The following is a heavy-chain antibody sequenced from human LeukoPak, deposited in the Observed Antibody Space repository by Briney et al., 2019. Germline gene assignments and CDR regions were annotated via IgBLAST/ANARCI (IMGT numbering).Heavy chain of an antibody. V-gene: IGHV1-69*05. J-gene: IGHJ6*03. D-gene: IGHD6-6*01. CDR3: ARRVREGSSNYYYYYMDV. CDR2: IIPIFGTA. Sequence: SVKVSCKASGGTFSSYAISWVRQAPGQGLEWMGGIIPIFGTANYAQKFQGRVTITTDESTSTAYMELSSLRSEDTAVYYCARRVREGSSNYYYYYMDVWGKGTTVTVS. CDR1: GGTFSSYA.